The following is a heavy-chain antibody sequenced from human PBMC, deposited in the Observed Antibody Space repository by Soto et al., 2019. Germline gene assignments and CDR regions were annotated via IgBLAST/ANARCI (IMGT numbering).Heavy chain of an antibody. Sequence: GGSLRLSCSASGFTFSSYAMHWVRQAPGKGLEYVSTISSNGGSTYYVDSVKGRSTISRDNSKNTLYLQMSSLRTEDTAVYYCAGYCSGGNCYYYYYGMDVWGQGTTVTVSS. CDR2: ISSNGGST. CDR3: AGYCSGGNCYYYYYGMDV. J-gene: IGHJ6*02. V-gene: IGHV3-64D*06. CDR1: GFTFSSYA. D-gene: IGHD2-15*01.